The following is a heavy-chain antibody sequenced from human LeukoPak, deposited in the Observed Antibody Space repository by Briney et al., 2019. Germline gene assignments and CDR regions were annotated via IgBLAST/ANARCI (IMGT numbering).Heavy chain of an antibody. CDR2: VYYDGST. D-gene: IGHD1-26*01. V-gene: IGHV4-39*01. CDR1: RGSINSRSDYW. Sequence: SEALSLTCTVSRGSINSRSDYWWAWIRQPPGKGLEWIGSVYYDGSTYYKPSLKSRLTISVDTSQDQFSLTLTSVTAADTAVYYCGRQRAGGSWAFEHWGQGTPLTVSS. J-gene: IGHJ4*02. CDR3: GRQRAGGSWAFEH.